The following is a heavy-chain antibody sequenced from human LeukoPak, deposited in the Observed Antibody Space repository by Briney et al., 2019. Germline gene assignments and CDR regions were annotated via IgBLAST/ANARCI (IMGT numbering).Heavy chain of an antibody. CDR2: INPTGGST. V-gene: IGHV1-46*01. Sequence: ASVKVSCKASGYTFTSFDINWVRQAPGQGLEWMGIINPTGGSTTYAQKFQGRVTMTRDTSTSTVYMELSSLRSDDTAVYYCARTAARRFDYWGQGTLVTVSS. CDR1: GYTFTSFD. CDR3: ARTAARRFDY. D-gene: IGHD6-6*01. J-gene: IGHJ4*02.